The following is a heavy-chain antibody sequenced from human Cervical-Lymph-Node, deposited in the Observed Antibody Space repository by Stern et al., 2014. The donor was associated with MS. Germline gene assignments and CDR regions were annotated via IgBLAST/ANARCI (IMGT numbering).Heavy chain of an antibody. CDR2: INPSGDSA. CDR1: GYSFTSHY. J-gene: IGHJ4*02. D-gene: IGHD3/OR15-3a*01. Sequence: VQLVESGAEVKKPGASVKVSCKASGYSFTSHYMHWVRQAPGQGLEWVGIINPSGDSASYAQKLQGRVTMTRDPSTSTVYMELSSLRSEDTAVYYCASGTGSKRPTGNYWGQGTMVTVSS. CDR3: ASGTGSKRPTGNY. V-gene: IGHV1-46*01.